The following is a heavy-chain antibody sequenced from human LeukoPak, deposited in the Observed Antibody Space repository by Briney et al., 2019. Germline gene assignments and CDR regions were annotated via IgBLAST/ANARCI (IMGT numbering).Heavy chain of an antibody. CDR1: GYTFTGYY. Sequence: GASVKVSCKASGYTFTGYYMHWARQAPGQGLEWMGWINPNSGGTNYAQKFQGRVTMTRDTSISTAYMELSRLRSDDTAVYYCARDYIAVAGNWFDPWAREPWSPPPQ. D-gene: IGHD6-19*01. V-gene: IGHV1-2*02. J-gene: IGHJ5*02. CDR2: INPNSGGT. CDR3: ARDYIAVAGNWFDP.